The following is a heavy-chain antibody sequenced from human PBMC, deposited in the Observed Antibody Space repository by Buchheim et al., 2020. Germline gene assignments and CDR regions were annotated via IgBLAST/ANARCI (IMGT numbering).Heavy chain of an antibody. J-gene: IGHJ6*02. V-gene: IGHV3-30*04. CDR1: GFTFSSYA. D-gene: IGHD6-13*01. CDR3: ARDQIQQQLTTRTPSYYYYGMDV. CDR2: ISYDGSNK. Sequence: QVQLVESGGGVVQPGRSLRLSCAASGFTFSSYAMHWVRQAPGKGLEWVAVISYDGSNKYYADSVKGRFTISRDNSKNTLYLQMNSLRAEDTAVYYCARDQIQQQLTTRTPSYYYYGMDVWGQGTT.